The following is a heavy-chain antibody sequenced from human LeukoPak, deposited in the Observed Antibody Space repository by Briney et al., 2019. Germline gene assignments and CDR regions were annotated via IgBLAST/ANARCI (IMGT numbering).Heavy chain of an antibody. J-gene: IGHJ3*02. D-gene: IGHD2-15*01. V-gene: IGHV3-23*01. CDR1: GFTFSSYG. Sequence: GGSLRLSCAASGFTFSSYGMSWVRQAPGKGLEWVSAISGSGGSTYYADSVKGRFTISRDNSKNTLFLQMNSLTAEDTAIYSCARPRLEYCSGGSCFDAFDIWGQGTMVTVPS. CDR2: ISGSGGST. CDR3: ARPRLEYCSGGSCFDAFDI.